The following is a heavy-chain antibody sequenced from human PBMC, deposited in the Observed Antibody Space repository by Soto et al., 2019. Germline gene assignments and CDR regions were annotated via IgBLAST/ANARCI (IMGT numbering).Heavy chain of an antibody. V-gene: IGHV4-59*01. D-gene: IGHD2-15*01. J-gene: IGHJ4*02. CDR1: GGSISSYY. Sequence: QVQLQESGPGLVKPSETLSLTCTVSGGSISSYYWSWIRQPPGKGLEWIGYIYYSGSTNYNPSLKTRVTISVDTPKNHYSLKLSSVTAADTPVYYCARVSSYCSGGSCYEAFDYWGQGTLVTVSS. CDR3: ARVSSYCSGGSCYEAFDY. CDR2: IYYSGST.